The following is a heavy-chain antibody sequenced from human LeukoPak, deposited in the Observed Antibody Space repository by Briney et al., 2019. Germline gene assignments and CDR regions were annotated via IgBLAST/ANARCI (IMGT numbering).Heavy chain of an antibody. J-gene: IGHJ4*02. V-gene: IGHV3-48*03. CDR2: ISSGGNTI. Sequence: RGSLRLSCAASGFTFSSYEMNWVRQAPGKGLEWVSYISSGGNTIYYADSVKGRFTISRDNAKNSLYLQMNSLRAEDTAVYYCATEGTAMVSFDYWGQGTLVTVSS. CDR3: ATEGTAMVSFDY. CDR1: GFTFSSYE. D-gene: IGHD5-18*01.